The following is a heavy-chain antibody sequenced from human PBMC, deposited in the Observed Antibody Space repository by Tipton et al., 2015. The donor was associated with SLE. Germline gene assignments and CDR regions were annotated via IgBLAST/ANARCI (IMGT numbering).Heavy chain of an antibody. D-gene: IGHD6-13*01. CDR1: GFTFGNFA. J-gene: IGHJ1*01. CDR2: ISYDANEK. CDR3: ARGDSSSLVGYFQH. V-gene: IGHV3-30*04. Sequence: SLRLSCAASGFTFGNFAMHWVRQAPGKGLEWVAVISYDANEKHYADSVKGRFTISRDNSKNTMELQMNSLRLEDTAVYYCARGDSSSLVGYFQHWGQGTLVAVSS.